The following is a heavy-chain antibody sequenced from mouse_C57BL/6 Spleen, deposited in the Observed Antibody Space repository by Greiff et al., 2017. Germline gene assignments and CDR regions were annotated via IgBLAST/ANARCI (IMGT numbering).Heavy chain of an antibody. CDR2: ISNGGGST. CDR1: GFTFSDYY. J-gene: IGHJ3*01. V-gene: IGHV5-12*01. D-gene: IGHD2-1*01. Sequence: EVQRVESGGGLVQPGGSLKLSCAASGFTFSDYYMYWVRQTPEKRLEWVAYISNGGGSTYYPDTVKGRFTISRDNAKNTLYLQMSRLKSEDTAMYYCARQDGNYSWFAYWGQGTLVTVSA. CDR3: ARQDGNYSWFAY.